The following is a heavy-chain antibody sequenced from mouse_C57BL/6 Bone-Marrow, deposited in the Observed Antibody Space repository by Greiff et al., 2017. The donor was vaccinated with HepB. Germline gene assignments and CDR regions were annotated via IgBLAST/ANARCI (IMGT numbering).Heavy chain of an antibody. CDR2: INPSSGYT. J-gene: IGHJ2*01. CDR3: AKRCDYDPVDY. D-gene: IGHD2-4*01. CDR1: GYTFTSYT. Sequence: QVQLKQSGAELARPGASVKMSCKASGYTFTSYTMHWVKQRPGQGLEWIGYINPSSGYTKYNQKFKDKATLTADKSSSTAYMQLSSLTSEDSAVYYCAKRCDYDPVDYWGQGTTLTVSS. V-gene: IGHV1-4*01.